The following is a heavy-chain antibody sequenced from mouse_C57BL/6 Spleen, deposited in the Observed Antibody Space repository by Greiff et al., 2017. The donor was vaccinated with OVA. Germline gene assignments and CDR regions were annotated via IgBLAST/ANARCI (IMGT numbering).Heavy chain of an antibody. D-gene: IGHD1-1*01. CDR1: GFTFSDYG. CDR3: ARPRYIIYFDY. J-gene: IGHJ2*01. CDR2: FSSGSSTI. V-gene: IGHV5-17*01. Sequence: EVKLVESGGGLVKPGGSLTLSCAASGFTFSDYGMHWFRQPPEKGLEWVAYFSSGSSTIYYADTVKVRFTISSDNAKNTLFLQITMLRAEDSAMYYCARPRYIIYFDYWGQGTTLTVSS.